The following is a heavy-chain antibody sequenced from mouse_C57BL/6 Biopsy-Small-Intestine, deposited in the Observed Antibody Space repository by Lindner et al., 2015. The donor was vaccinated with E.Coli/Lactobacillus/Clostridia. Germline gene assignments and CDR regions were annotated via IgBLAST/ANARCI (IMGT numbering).Heavy chain of an antibody. CDR2: ISADNGNT. Sequence: SVKVSCKASGYTFNRYGINWVRQAPGQGLEWMGWISADNGNTNHAQEFQGRVTMTTDTTTATAYMELRSLRSDDTAVYFCAKDKVSGVYSSGNWLDPWGQGTLVTVSS. J-gene: IGHJ4*01. CDR3: AKDKVSGVYSSGNWLDP. CDR1: GYTFNRYG. D-gene: IGHD3-1*01. V-gene: IGHV1-84*02.